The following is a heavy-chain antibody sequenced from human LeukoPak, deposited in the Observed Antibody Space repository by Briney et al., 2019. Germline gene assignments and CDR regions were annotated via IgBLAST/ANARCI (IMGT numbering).Heavy chain of an antibody. V-gene: IGHV3-7*01. J-gene: IGHJ4*02. Sequence: GGSLRLSCAASGFTLSYWMSWGRQAPGKGLEWVANIKYDGSEKDYVDSVKGRFTISRDNAKNSLYLQMNSLRAEDTAVYYCARDIAAPGLFFDYWGQGTLVTVSS. CDR1: GFTLSYW. D-gene: IGHD6-13*01. CDR2: IKYDGSEK. CDR3: ARDIAAPGLFFDY.